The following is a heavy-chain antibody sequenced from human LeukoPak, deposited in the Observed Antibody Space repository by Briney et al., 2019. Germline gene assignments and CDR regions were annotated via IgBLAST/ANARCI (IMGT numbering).Heavy chain of an antibody. Sequence: SETLSLTCAVYGGSFSGYYWSWIRQPAGKGLEWIGRIYTSGSTNYNPSLKSRVTMSVDTSKNQFSLKLSSVTAADTAVYYCARGAPPLYYYYGMDVWGQGTTVTVSS. CDR2: IYTSGST. J-gene: IGHJ6*02. CDR3: ARGAPPLYYYYGMDV. CDR1: GGSFSGYY. V-gene: IGHV4-59*10.